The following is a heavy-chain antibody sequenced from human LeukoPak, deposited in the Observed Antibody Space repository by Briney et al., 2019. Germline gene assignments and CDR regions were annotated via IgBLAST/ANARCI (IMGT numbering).Heavy chain of an antibody. D-gene: IGHD4-11*01. CDR2: INPNSGGT. CDR1: GYTFTGYY. V-gene: IGHV1-2*02. Sequence: ASVRVSCKASGYTFTGYYMHWVRQAPGQGLEWMGWINPNSGGTNYAQKFQGRVTITRNTSISTAYMELSSLRSEDTAVYYCARGRPLQYYYYYMDVWGKGTTVTVSS. J-gene: IGHJ6*03. CDR3: ARGRPLQYYYYYMDV.